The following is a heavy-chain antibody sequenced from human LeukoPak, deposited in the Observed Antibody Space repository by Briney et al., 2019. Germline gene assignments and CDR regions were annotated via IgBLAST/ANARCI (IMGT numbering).Heavy chain of an antibody. V-gene: IGHV3-30*02. CDR3: AKNVIGLTQLYYFDY. D-gene: IGHD1-1*01. CDR1: GFTFSSYG. CDR2: IRYDGSNK. J-gene: IGHJ4*02. Sequence: GGSQRLSCAASGFTFSSYGMHWVRQAPGKGLEWVAFIRYDGSNKYYADSVKGRFTISRDNSKNTLYLQMNSLRAEDTAVYYCAKNVIGLTQLYYFDYWGQRNLITVSS.